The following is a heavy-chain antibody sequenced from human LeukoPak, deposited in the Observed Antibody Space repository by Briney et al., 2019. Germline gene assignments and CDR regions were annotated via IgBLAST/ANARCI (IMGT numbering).Heavy chain of an antibody. V-gene: IGHV4-39*02. J-gene: IGHJ3*02. CDR3: ARDRTAMNQYGPYDTFDI. Sequence: NPSETLSLTCTVSGVSISTNGHYWGWVRQPPGKGLEWFGSIYGNGKNYYNTHLKRRVAISQDASNNQCSLRFSSVTAAHTAVYYCARDRTAMNQYGPYDTFDIWGQGTMVTVSS. CDR2: IYGNGKN. D-gene: IGHD3-10*01. CDR1: GVSISTNGHY.